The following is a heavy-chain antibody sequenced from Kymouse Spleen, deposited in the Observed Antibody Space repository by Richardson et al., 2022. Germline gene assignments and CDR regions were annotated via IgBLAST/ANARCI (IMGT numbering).Heavy chain of an antibody. D-gene: IGHD1-7*01. CDR3: ARIGITGTTKGWFDP. Sequence: QVQLQQWGAGLLKPSETLSLTCAVYGGSFSGYYWSWIRQPPGKGLEWIGEINHSGSTNYNPSLKSRVTISVDTSKNQFSLKLSSVTAADTAVYYCARIGITGTTKGWFDPWGQGTLVTVSS. J-gene: IGHJ5*02. V-gene: IGHV4-34*01. CDR1: GGSFSGYY. CDR2: INHSGST.